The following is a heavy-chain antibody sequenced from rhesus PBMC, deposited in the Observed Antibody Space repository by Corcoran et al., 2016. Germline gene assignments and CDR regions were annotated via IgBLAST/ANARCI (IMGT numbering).Heavy chain of an antibody. V-gene: IGHV4-165*01. D-gene: IGHD3-3*01. CDR2: NSGSIGRT. Sequence: QVQLQESGPGLVKTSETLSLTCAVSGGSISSNYWSWIRQAPGKGLEWIGYNSGSIGRTDLNPPPKSRVTISTDTSKNQFSLKLLSVTSADTAVYYCARGITIFGLVRGVFDYWGQGVLVTVSS. CDR3: ARGITIFGLVRGVFDY. CDR1: GGSISSNY. J-gene: IGHJ4*01.